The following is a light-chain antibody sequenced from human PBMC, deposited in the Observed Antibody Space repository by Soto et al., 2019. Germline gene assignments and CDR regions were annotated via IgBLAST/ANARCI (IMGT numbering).Light chain of an antibody. Sequence: DSQMTQSPSTLSASVVDRVTIACRASESISSWLAWYQQKPGKAPKLLIYDASSLESGVPSRFSGSGSGTEFTLTISSLQTDDFASYYCQQYDSYSWTFGQGTKVDIK. CDR3: QQYDSYSWT. CDR1: ESISSW. CDR2: DAS. V-gene: IGKV1-5*01. J-gene: IGKJ1*01.